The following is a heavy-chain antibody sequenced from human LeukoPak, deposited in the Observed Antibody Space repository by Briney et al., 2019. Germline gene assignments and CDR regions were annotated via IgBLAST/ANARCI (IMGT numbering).Heavy chain of an antibody. V-gene: IGHV3-48*04. D-gene: IGHD6-19*01. CDR1: RFTFSSHG. CDR3: ARDHSSGWFYGNYYYYYGMDV. CDR2: ISSRSSTI. Sequence: GGSLRLSCEASRFTFSSHGMNWVRQAPGKGLEWVSYISSRSSTIYYADSVKGRFTISRDNAKNSLYLQMNSLRAEDTAVYYCARDHSSGWFYGNYYYYYGMDVWGQGTTVTVSS. J-gene: IGHJ6*02.